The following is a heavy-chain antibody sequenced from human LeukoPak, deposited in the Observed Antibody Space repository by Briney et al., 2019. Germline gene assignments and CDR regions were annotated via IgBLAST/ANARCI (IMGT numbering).Heavy chain of an antibody. D-gene: IGHD3-3*01. CDR3: ARAGDFSFKD. J-gene: IGHJ4*02. Sequence: GGSLRLSCAVSGFTFSIYSMTWVRQAPGKGLEWVSYISSSSTTISYADSVKGRFTISRDNAENSLYLQMNSLRAEDTAVYYCARAGDFSFKDWGQGTLVTVSS. V-gene: IGHV3-48*01. CDR2: ISSSSTTI. CDR1: GFTFSIYS.